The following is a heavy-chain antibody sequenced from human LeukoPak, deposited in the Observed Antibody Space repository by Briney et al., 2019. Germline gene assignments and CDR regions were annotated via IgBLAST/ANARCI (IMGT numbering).Heavy chain of an antibody. V-gene: IGHV4-59*01. CDR1: GGSISSYY. Sequence: SETLSLTCTVSGGSISSYYWSWIRQPPGKGLEWIGYIYYSGSTNYNPSLKSQVTISVDTSKNQFSLKLSSVTAADTAVYYCASVRSGSGSYYPNWFDPWGQGTLVTVSS. D-gene: IGHD3-10*01. J-gene: IGHJ5*02. CDR2: IYYSGST. CDR3: ASVRSGSGSYYPNWFDP.